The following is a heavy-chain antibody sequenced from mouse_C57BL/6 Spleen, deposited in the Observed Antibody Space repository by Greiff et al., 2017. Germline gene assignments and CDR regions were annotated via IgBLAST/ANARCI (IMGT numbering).Heavy chain of an antibody. J-gene: IGHJ4*01. Sequence: EVKLMESGGGLVKPGGSLKLSCAASGFTFSDYGMHWVRQAPEKGLEWVAYISSGSSTIYYADTVKGRFTISRDNAKNTLFLQMTSLRSEDTARYYCARRPDPRGYAMDYWGQGTSGTVSS. V-gene: IGHV5-17*01. CDR2: ISSGSSTI. CDR1: GFTFSDYG. CDR3: ARRPDPRGYAMDY.